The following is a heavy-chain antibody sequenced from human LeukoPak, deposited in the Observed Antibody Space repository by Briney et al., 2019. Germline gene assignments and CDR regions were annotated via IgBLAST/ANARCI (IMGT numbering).Heavy chain of an antibody. J-gene: IGHJ4*02. CDR1: GFTFSSYA. CDR2: ISGSGGST. CDR3: AKVEEGSGWRLDY. Sequence: GGSLRLSCAASGFTFSSYAMSWVRQAPGKGLEWASAISGSGGSTYYADSVKGRFTISRDNSKNTLYLQMNSLRAEDTAVYYCAKVEEGSGWRLDYWGQGTLVTVSS. D-gene: IGHD6-19*01. V-gene: IGHV3-23*01.